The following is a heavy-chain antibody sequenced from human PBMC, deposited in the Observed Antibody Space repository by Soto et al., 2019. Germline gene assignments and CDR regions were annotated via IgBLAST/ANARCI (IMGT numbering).Heavy chain of an antibody. CDR2: IYYSGST. D-gene: IGHD3-3*01. CDR3: ARGRSITIFGVVTYYYGMDV. V-gene: IGHV4-30-4*01. Sequence: SETLSLTCTVSGGSISSGDYYWSRIRQPPGKGLEWIGYIYYSGSTYYNPSLKSRVTISVDTSKNQFSLKLSSVTAADTAVYYCARGRSITIFGVVTYYYGMDVWGQGTTVTVSS. CDR1: GGSISSGDYY. J-gene: IGHJ6*02.